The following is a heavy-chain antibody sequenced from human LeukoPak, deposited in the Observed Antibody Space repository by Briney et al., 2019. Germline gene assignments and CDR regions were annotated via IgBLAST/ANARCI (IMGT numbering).Heavy chain of an antibody. V-gene: IGHV3-23*01. CDR2: ISGSGGST. D-gene: IGHD1-26*01. Sequence: GGSLRLSCAASGFTFSSYAMSWVRQAPGKGLEWVSAISGSGGSTYYADSVKGRFTISRDTAKNSLYLQMNSLRAEDTAVYYWASMRVGATTFPVYWGQGTLVTVSS. CDR3: ASMRVGATTFPVY. CDR1: GFTFSSYA. J-gene: IGHJ4*02.